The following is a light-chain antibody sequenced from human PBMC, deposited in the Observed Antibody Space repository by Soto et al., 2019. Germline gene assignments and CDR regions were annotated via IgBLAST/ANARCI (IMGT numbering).Light chain of an antibody. J-gene: IGKJ1*01. CDR2: DAS. Sequence: GDRVTITCRASQSINNWLAWYQQKPGKAPRLLISDASSLESGVPSRFSGSGSGTQFTLTISGLQPDDFATYYCQQYNRYPTFGQGTKVDIK. V-gene: IGKV1-5*01. CDR3: QQYNRYPT. CDR1: QSINNW.